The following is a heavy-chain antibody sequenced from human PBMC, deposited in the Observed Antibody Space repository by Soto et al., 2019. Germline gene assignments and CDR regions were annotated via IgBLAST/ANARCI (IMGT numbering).Heavy chain of an antibody. D-gene: IGHD3-10*01. J-gene: IGHJ4*02. CDR3: AKVQDRGFTISPLDY. Sequence: EVQLLESGGDLLQPGGSLRLSCTASGFTFSSYAMSWVRHAPGTGLEWVSTISGSGSSTFYADSVKGRFTISRDNSKNTLSLQLNSLRAEDTAVYYCAKVQDRGFTISPLDYWGQGTLVTVSS. CDR1: GFTFSSYA. V-gene: IGHV3-23*01. CDR2: ISGSGSST.